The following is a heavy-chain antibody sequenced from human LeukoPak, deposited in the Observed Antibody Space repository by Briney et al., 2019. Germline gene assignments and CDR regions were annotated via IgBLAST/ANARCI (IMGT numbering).Heavy chain of an antibody. V-gene: IGHV3-13*01. Sequence: GGSLRLSCAASGFTFEIHDMHWIRQTTERGLEWVSAVDFAGQTFYADSVKGRFTISRDNSKNTLYLQMNSLRAEDTAVYYCAKDWTIAADYYFDYWGQGTLVTVSS. CDR3: AKDWTIAADYYFDY. CDR1: GFTFEIHD. D-gene: IGHD6-13*01. J-gene: IGHJ4*02. CDR2: VDFAGQT.